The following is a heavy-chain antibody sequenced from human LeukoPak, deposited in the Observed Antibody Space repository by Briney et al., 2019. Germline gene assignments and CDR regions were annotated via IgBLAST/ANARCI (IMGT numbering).Heavy chain of an antibody. CDR1: GGSFSSEA. V-gene: IGHV1-69*05. D-gene: IGHD2-15*01. CDR2: IIPIFGTA. CDR3: GRKAGDCGANSCYSIDY. J-gene: IGHJ4*02. Sequence: ASVKVSCKAFGGSFSSEAISWVRQAPGQGLEWMGGIIPIFGTANYAQQFQGRVTITTDESTSTAYMEVSGLRSEDTAVYYCGRKAGDCGANSCYSIDYWGQGTLVTVSS.